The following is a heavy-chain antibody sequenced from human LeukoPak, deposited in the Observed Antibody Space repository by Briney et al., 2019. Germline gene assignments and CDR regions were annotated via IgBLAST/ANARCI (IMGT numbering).Heavy chain of an antibody. CDR3: AKTTTGYSSGRYPGWPVDY. CDR2: IFGSVGST. D-gene: IGHD6-19*01. J-gene: IGHJ4*02. Sequence: VGSLRPSCAASGFTSSSYAMSWVRQAPGKGLEWVSGIFGSVGSTHYADSVKGRFTISRDNSKNTVYLQMNSLRAEDTAVYYCAKTTTGYSSGRYPGWPVDYWGQGTLVTVSS. V-gene: IGHV3-23*01. CDR1: GFTSSSYA.